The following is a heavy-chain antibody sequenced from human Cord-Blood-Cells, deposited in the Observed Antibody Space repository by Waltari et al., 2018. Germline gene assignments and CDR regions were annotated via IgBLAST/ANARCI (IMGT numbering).Heavy chain of an antibody. CDR1: GGSISSSSYY. CDR3: ARIPYLSSGYYYYYYYGMDV. J-gene: IGHJ6*02. V-gene: IGHV4-39*01. CDR2: IYYSGST. Sequence: QLQLQESGPGLVKPSETLSLTCTVSGGSISSSSYYWGWIRQPPGKGLEWIGRIYYSGSTHYNPSLKSRVTISVDTSKNQFSLKLSSVTAADTAVYYCARIPYLSSGYYYYYYYGMDVWGQGTTVTVSS. D-gene: IGHD3-22*01.